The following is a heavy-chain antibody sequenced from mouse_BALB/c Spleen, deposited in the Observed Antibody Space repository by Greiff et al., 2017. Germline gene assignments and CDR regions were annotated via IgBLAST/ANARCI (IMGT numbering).Heavy chain of an antibody. CDR3: ARDGDSHYYAMDY. CDR2: ISSGGSYT. CDR1: GFTFSSYA. Sequence: EVQLVESGGGLVKPGGSLKLSCAASGFTFSSYAMSWVRQSPEKRLEWVAEISSGGSYTYYPDTVTGRFTISRDNAKNTLYLEMSSLRSEDTAMYYCARDGDSHYYAMDYWGQGTSVTVSS. V-gene: IGHV5-9-4*01. J-gene: IGHJ4*01.